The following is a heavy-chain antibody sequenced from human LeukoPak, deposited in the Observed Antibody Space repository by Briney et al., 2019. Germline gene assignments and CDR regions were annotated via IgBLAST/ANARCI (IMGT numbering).Heavy chain of an antibody. V-gene: IGHV3-33*08. CDR1: GFTFSSYS. D-gene: IGHD3-22*01. CDR2: IWYDGSNK. J-gene: IGHJ4*02. Sequence: GGSLRLSCAASGFTFSSYSMNWVRQAPGKGLEWVAVIWYDGSNKYYADSVKGRFTISRDNSKNTLYLQMNSLRAEDTAVYYRARDSRMFYYDSSGYYFDYWGQGTLVTVSS. CDR3: ARDSRMFYYDSSGYYFDY.